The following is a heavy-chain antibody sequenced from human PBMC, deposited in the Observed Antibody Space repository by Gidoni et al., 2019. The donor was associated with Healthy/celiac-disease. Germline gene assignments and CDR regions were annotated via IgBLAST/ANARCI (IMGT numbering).Heavy chain of an antibody. CDR3: AKDRGGIVVVVAATASWFDP. CDR2: ISVSGGST. Sequence: EVQLLESGGGLVQHGGSLRRSWAASGFSLSSYAMSGVRQAPGKGLEWVSAISVSGGSTYYADSVTGRFTISRDNSKNTLYLQMNTLRAEDTAVYYCAKDRGGIVVVVAATASWFDPWGQGTLVTVSS. CDR1: GFSLSSYA. J-gene: IGHJ5*02. D-gene: IGHD2-15*01. V-gene: IGHV3-23*01.